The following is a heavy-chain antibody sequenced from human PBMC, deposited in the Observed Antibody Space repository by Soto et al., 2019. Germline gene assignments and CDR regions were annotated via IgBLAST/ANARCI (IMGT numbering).Heavy chain of an antibody. D-gene: IGHD3-10*01. CDR1: GYTFTSYG. V-gene: IGHV1-18*01. J-gene: IGHJ6*02. CDR2: ISAYNGNT. CDR3: ARERGPRYYGSGSYYYGMDV. Sequence: ASVKVSCKASGYTFTSYGISWVRQAPGQGLEWMGWISAYNGNTNYAQKLQGRVTMTTDTSTSTAYMELRSLRSDDTAVYYCARERGPRYYGSGSYYYGMDVWGQGTTVTVSS.